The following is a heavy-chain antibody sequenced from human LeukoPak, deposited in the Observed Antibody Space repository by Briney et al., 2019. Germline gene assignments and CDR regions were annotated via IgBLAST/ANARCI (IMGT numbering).Heavy chain of an antibody. J-gene: IGHJ4*02. D-gene: IGHD3-9*01. CDR1: GFTFKNYD. V-gene: IGHV3-23*01. Sequence: GGSLRLSCAASGFTFKNYDMTWVRQARGKGLQWLTDICGRDDSTYYADSVKGRFTISRDLSKNTLFLQMNNLRADDTAVYYCAKWGDYDVLTGYYDSDYWGQGTLVTVSS. CDR3: AKWGDYDVLTGYYDSDY. CDR2: ICGRDDST.